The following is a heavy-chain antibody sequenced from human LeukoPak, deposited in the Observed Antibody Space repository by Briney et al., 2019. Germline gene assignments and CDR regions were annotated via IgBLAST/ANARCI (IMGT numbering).Heavy chain of an antibody. Sequence: EASVKVSCKISGYTFTAYYIHAVRQAPGQGLEWTGWINCNSGDTNYAPKFQGRVTMTRDTSITTAYLELSRLRPDDTDVYYCARAKTYWGQGTLITVSS. CDR3: ARAKTY. CDR1: GYTFTAYY. V-gene: IGHV1-2*02. J-gene: IGHJ1*01. CDR2: INCNSGDT.